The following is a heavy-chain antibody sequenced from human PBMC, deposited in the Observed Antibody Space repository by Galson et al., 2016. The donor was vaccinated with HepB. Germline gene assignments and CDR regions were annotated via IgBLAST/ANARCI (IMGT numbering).Heavy chain of an antibody. J-gene: IGHJ6*03. V-gene: IGHV4-39*01. D-gene: IGHD6-19*01. Sequence: SETLSLTCTVSGDSISNVGRHWGWFRQSPEMGLEYIGSIHSSGTSYYNPSLTSRVTISVDTSKNELSLRLNSVTAADTGVYYCATGIVVAGKYYYYYMDVWGQGTTVTVSS. CDR1: GDSISNVGRH. CDR2: IHSSGTS. CDR3: ATGIVVAGKYYYYYMDV.